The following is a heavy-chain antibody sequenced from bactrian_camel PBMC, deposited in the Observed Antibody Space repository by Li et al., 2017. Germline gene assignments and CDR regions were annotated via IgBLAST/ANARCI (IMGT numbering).Heavy chain of an antibody. Sequence: HVQLVESGGDSVQPGGSLRLSCAVTGNHYGSWCMGWFRQALGKEREGVAGIFGGSTTYYADFVKGRFTVSLDVARNTMYLQMNSLKAEDSAMYYCAADSRWWLARRLSWDDFGYWGQGTQVTVS. CDR1: GNHYGSWC. CDR3: AADSRWWLARRLSWDDFGY. CDR2: IFGGSTT. D-gene: IGHD6*01. V-gene: IGHV3S53*01. J-gene: IGHJ6*01.